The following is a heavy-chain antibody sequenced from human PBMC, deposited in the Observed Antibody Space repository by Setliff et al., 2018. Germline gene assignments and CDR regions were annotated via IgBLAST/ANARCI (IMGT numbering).Heavy chain of an antibody. CDR1: GFTFSSYG. D-gene: IGHD5-18*01. J-gene: IGHJ6*03. V-gene: IGHV3-33*06. CDR3: AKLVWLTTWYYMDV. CDR2: IWYDGSNK. Sequence: GGSLRLSCAASGFTFSSYGMHWVRQAPGKGLEWVAVIWYDGSNKYYADSVKGRFTISRDNSKNTLYLQMNSLRAEDTAVYYCAKLVWLTTWYYMDVWGKGTTVTVSS.